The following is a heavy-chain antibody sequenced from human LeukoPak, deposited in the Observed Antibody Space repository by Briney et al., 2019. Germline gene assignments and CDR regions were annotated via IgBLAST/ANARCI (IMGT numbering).Heavy chain of an antibody. CDR3: ARGARRFGYSYGPDDY. V-gene: IGHV1-46*01. Sequence: ASVKASCKASGYTFTSYYMHWVRQAPGQGLEWMGIINPSGGSTSYAQKFQGRVTMTRDMSTSTVYMELSSLRSEDTAVYYCARGARRFGYSYGPDDYWGQGTLVTVSS. CDR2: INPSGGST. D-gene: IGHD5-18*01. J-gene: IGHJ4*02. CDR1: GYTFTSYY.